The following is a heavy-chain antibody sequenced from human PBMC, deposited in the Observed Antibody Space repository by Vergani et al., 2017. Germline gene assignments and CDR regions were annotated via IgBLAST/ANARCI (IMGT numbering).Heavy chain of an antibody. Sequence: EVQLVQSGAEVKKPGESLKISCKGSGYSFTSYWIGWVRQMPGKGLEWMGIIYPGDSDTRYRPSFQGQVTISADKSISTAYLQWSSLKASDTAMYYCARRTIFGVVITERGPFDYWGQGTLVTVSS. CDR2: IYPGDSDT. D-gene: IGHD3-3*01. CDR1: GYSFTSYW. V-gene: IGHV5-51*01. J-gene: IGHJ4*02. CDR3: ARRTIFGVVITERGPFDY.